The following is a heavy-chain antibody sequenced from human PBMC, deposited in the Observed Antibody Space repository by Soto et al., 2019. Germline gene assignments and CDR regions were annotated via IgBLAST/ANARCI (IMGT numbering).Heavy chain of an antibody. D-gene: IGHD5-18*01. V-gene: IGHV3-33*01. Sequence: QVQLVESGGGVVQPGRSLRLSCAASGFTFSSYGMHWVRQAPGKGLEWVAVIWYDGSNKYYADSVKGRFTISRDNSKNPLYLQMNSLRAEDTAVYYCARDKRYSSPEGYYYYYGMDVWGQGTTVTVSS. CDR3: ARDKRYSSPEGYYYYYGMDV. CDR1: GFTFSSYG. J-gene: IGHJ6*02. CDR2: IWYDGSNK.